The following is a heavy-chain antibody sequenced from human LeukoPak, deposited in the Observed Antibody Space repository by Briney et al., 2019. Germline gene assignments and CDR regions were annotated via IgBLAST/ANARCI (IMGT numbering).Heavy chain of an antibody. Sequence: GGSLRLSCAASGFTFEDYGMSWGRQAPGKGLEWVSGINWNGGSTGYADSVKGRFTISRDNAKNSLYLQMNSPGAEDTALYYCARGSPRGYSYATPYYFDYWGQGTLVTVSS. D-gene: IGHD5-18*01. J-gene: IGHJ4*02. CDR3: ARGSPRGYSYATPYYFDY. V-gene: IGHV3-20*04. CDR1: GFTFEDYG. CDR2: INWNGGST.